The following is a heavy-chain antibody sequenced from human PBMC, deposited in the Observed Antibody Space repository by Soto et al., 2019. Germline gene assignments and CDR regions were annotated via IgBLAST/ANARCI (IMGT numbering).Heavy chain of an antibody. CDR3: ARGPLSYFDY. V-gene: IGHV3-23*01. CDR1: GLTVRSWV. D-gene: IGHD3-16*01. CDR2: ITDSGTNT. Sequence: PGGSPELSCAASGLTVRSWVMSWVRQAPGKGLEWVSCITDSGTNTYYADSVRGRFTISRDNAKKTLYLQMNSLRAEDTAVYYCARGPLSYFDYWGQGTLVTVSS. J-gene: IGHJ4*02.